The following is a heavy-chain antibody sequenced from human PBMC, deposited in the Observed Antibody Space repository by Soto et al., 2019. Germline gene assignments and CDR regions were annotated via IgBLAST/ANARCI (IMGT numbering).Heavy chain of an antibody. CDR2: ISWNSGSI. Sequence: EVQLVESGGGLVQPGRSLRLSCAASGFTFDNYAMHWVRQAPGKGLEWVSGISWNSGSIGYADSVKGRFTISRDNAKNSPYMQMNRLGAEDTALYSCAKDWGGGYCRGGSCYSLDYWGQGTLVTVSS. CDR3: AKDWGGGYCRGGSCYSLDY. D-gene: IGHD2-15*01. CDR1: GFTFDNYA. J-gene: IGHJ4*02. V-gene: IGHV3-9*01.